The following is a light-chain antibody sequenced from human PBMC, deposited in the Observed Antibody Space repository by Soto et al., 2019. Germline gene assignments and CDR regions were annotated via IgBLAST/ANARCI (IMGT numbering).Light chain of an antibody. Sequence: IQMTQSPSSLSASVGDRVTITCRASQGISDSLALYQQKPGKVPKLLIYEASTLQSGFPSRFSGSGSGTDVTLTISSLQPEDVATYYCQKYNRTPRTFGHGTKVEIK. CDR2: EAS. CDR1: QGISDS. J-gene: IGKJ1*01. CDR3: QKYNRTPRT. V-gene: IGKV1-27*01.